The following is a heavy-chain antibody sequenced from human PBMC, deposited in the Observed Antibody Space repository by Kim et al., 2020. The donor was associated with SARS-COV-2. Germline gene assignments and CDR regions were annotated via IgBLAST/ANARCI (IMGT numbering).Heavy chain of an antibody. CDR1: GFTFSSYD. Sequence: GGSLRLSCAASGFTFSSYDMHWVRQTTGKGLEWVSTIGTAGDTYYPGSVKGRFTISRENAKNSLYLQMNSLRAGDTAVYYCARADSDDAFDIWGQGTMVTVSS. V-gene: IGHV3-13*04. J-gene: IGHJ3*02. D-gene: IGHD2-21*01. CDR3: ARADSDDAFDI. CDR2: IGTAGDT.